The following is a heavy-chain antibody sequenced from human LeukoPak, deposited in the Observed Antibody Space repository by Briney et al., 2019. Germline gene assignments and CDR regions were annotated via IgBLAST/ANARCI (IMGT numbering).Heavy chain of an antibody. CDR3: AKDSKRWKTYYYEAGSYYFDY. Sequence: PGGSLRLSCAASGFTFSSYGMHWVRQAPGKGLEWVAFIRYDGSNKYYADSVKGRFTISRGNSKNTLYLQMNSLRPEDTAVYYCAKDSKRWKTYYYEAGSYYFDYWGQGTRVTVSS. CDR2: IRYDGSNK. D-gene: IGHD3-10*01. CDR1: GFTFSSYG. V-gene: IGHV3-30*02. J-gene: IGHJ4*02.